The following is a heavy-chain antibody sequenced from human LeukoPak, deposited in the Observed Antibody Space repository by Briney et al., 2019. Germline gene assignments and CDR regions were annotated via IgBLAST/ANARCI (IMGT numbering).Heavy chain of an antibody. D-gene: IGHD3-3*01. CDR2: MNPNSGNT. CDR1: GYTFTSYD. CDR3: ARGPNFTIFGVVVVMDV. V-gene: IGHV1-8*01. Sequence: EASVKVSCKASGYTFTSYDINWVRQATGQGLEWMGWMNPNSGNTGYAQKFQGRVTMTRNTSISTAYMELSSLRSEDTAVYYCARGPNFTIFGVVVVMDVWGQGTTVTVSS. J-gene: IGHJ6*02.